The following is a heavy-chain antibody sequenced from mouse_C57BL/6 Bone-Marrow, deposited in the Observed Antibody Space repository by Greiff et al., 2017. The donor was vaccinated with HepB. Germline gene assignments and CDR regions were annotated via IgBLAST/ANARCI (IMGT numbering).Heavy chain of an antibody. CDR2: ISSGSSTI. V-gene: IGHV5-17*01. CDR1: GFTFSDYG. CDR3: ARPHDDLYYAMDY. J-gene: IGHJ4*01. Sequence: EVKLMESGGGLVKPGGSLKLSCAASGFTFSDYGMHWVRQAPEKGLEWVAYISSGSSTIYYADTVKGRFTISRDNAKNTLFLQMTSLRSEDTAMYYCARPHDDLYYAMDYWGQGTSVTVSS. D-gene: IGHD2-12*01.